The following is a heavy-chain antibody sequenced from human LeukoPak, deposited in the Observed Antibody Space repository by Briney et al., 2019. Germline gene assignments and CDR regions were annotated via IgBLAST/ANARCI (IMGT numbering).Heavy chain of an antibody. D-gene: IGHD5-24*01. Sequence: PSETLSLTCTVSGGSISSYYWSWIRQPPGKGLEWIGYIFSGSTDYNPSLKSRVTISVDTSKNQFSLKLSSVTAADTAVYYCARKRWLQLFDYWGQGTLVTVSS. CDR2: IFSGST. J-gene: IGHJ4*02. V-gene: IGHV4-59*01. CDR1: GGSISSYY. CDR3: ARKRWLQLFDY.